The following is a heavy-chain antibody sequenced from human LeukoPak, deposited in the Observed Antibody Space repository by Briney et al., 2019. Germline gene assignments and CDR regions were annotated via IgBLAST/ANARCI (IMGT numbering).Heavy chain of an antibody. CDR1: GFTVSSHY. Sequence: GGSLRLSCAASGFTVSSHYMSWVRQAPGKGLEWVSVIYSGGSTYYADSVKGRFTISRDNSKNTLYLQMNSLRAEDTAVYYCAKEGSGSSNFDYWGQGTLVTVSS. D-gene: IGHD1-26*01. CDR3: AKEGSGSSNFDY. V-gene: IGHV3-53*01. CDR2: IYSGGST. J-gene: IGHJ4*02.